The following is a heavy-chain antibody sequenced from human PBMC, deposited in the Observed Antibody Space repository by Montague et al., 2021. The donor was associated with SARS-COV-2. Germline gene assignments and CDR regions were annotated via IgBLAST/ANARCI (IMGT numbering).Heavy chain of an antibody. V-gene: IGHV3-7*01. J-gene: IGHJ4*02. CDR2: INEDGSQK. Sequence: SLRLYCAASGFTFTTHWMNWVRQAPGKGLEWVANINEDGSQKYYIDSVKGRFTISRDNARNSLFLQMTGLRAEDTAVYYCTALRRTDPFDYWGQGNLVTVSS. D-gene: IGHD2-21*02. CDR1: GFTFTTHW. CDR3: TALRRTDPFDY.